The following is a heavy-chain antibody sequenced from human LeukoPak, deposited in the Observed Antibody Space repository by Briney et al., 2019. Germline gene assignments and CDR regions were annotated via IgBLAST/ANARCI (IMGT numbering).Heavy chain of an antibody. CDR1: GFTVSSNY. CDR2: IKQDGSEK. Sequence: GGSLRLSCAASGFTVSSNYMSWVRQAPGKGLEWVANIKQDGSEKYYVDSVKGRFTISRDNAKNSLYLQMNSLRAEDTAVYYCARVFGAAAGTNDYWGQGTLVTVSS. D-gene: IGHD6-13*01. J-gene: IGHJ4*02. CDR3: ARVFGAAAGTNDY. V-gene: IGHV3-7*01.